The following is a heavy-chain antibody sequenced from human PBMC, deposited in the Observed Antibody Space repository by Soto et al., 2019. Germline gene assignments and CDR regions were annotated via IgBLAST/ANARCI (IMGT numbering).Heavy chain of an antibody. CDR1: GLTFSSSS. CDR3: ARGLYDMGMGMDV. Sequence: LRLSCAASGLTFSSSSFHWVRQAPGRGLEWISYISSSSRSIYYADSLKGRFTISRDNAKNSLYLQVISLRDEDTAVYFCARGLYDMGMGMDVWGQGTTVTVSS. J-gene: IGHJ6*02. CDR2: ISSSSRSI. V-gene: IGHV3-48*02. D-gene: IGHD2-8*01.